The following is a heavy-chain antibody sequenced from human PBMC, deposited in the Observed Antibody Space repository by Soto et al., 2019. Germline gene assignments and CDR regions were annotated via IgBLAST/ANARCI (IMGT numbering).Heavy chain of an antibody. CDR1: GFTFSSYA. Sequence: GGSLRLSCAASGFTFSSYAMHWVRQAPGKGLEWVAVISYDGSNKYYADSVKGRFTISRDNSKNTLYLQMNSLRAEDTAVYYCARDLQGGARHDAFDIWGQGTMVPVSS. CDR2: ISYDGSNK. J-gene: IGHJ3*02. CDR3: ARDLQGGARHDAFDI. V-gene: IGHV3-30-3*01. D-gene: IGHD6-6*01.